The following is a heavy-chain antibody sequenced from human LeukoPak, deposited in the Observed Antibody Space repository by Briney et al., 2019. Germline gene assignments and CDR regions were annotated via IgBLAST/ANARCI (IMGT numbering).Heavy chain of an antibody. J-gene: IGHJ4*02. CDR3: ARSGSGYLRYYFDY. CDR2: INHSGST. V-gene: IGHV4-34*01. D-gene: IGHD5-12*01. Sequence: SETLSLTCAVYGESFSAYYWSCIRQPPGKGLEWIGEINHSGSTNYNPSLKSRVTISVDTSKNQFSLKLSSVTAADTAVYYCARSGSGYLRYYFDYWGQGTLVTVSS. CDR1: GESFSAYY.